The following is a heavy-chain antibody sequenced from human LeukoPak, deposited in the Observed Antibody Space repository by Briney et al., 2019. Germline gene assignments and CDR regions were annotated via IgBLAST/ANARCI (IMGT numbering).Heavy chain of an antibody. J-gene: IGHJ4*02. D-gene: IGHD1-26*01. CDR1: GFTFSSYA. CDR2: ISGSGVST. CDR3: ARSVDY. Sequence: GGSLRLSCAASGFTFSSYAMSWVRQAPGKGLEWVSAISGSGVSTFYTDSVKGRFTISRDRSKNTLYLQVDSLRAEDTAVYYCARSVDYWGQGTLVIVSS. V-gene: IGHV3-23*01.